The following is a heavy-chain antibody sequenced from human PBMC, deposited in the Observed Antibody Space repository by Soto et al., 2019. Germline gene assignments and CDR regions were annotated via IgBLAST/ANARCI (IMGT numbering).Heavy chain of an antibody. J-gene: IGHJ5*02. CDR1: CASMSGFY. V-gene: IGHV4-4*07. D-gene: IGHD1-26*01. CDR3: ARDMHAGFTHYFDP. Sequence: PSETLSLTGTVSCASMSGFYWIWIRKSAGKGLEWIGRIYATGTTNYNPSLKSRVMMSVDTSKKQFSLKLTSRTAADTAVYYCARDMHAGFTHYFDPWGQGTLVTVSS. CDR2: IYATGTT.